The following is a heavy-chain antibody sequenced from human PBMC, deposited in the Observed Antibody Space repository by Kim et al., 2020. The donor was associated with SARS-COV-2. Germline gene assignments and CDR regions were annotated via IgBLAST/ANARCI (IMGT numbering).Heavy chain of an antibody. J-gene: IGHJ4*02. Sequence: SPSFQGQVTISADKSISTAYLQWSSLKASDTAMYYCARLLTGTTSGIDYWGQGTLVTVSS. V-gene: IGHV5-51*01. CDR3: ARLLTGTTSGIDY. D-gene: IGHD1-20*01.